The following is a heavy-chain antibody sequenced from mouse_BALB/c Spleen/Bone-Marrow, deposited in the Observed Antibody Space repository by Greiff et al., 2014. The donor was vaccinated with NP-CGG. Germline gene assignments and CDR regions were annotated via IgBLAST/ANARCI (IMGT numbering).Heavy chain of an antibody. Sequence: VQLKEAGPELEKPGASGEISCQASGYSFTGYKIKWGEASNGKSLLWVGNIDPYYGGTSYNQKFKGKATLTVDKSSSTAYMQLKSLTSEDSAVYYCAITARATLAWFAYWGQGTLVTVSA. CDR3: AITARATLAWFAY. V-gene: IGHV1-39*01. J-gene: IGHJ3*01. CDR1: GYSFTGYK. CDR2: IDPYYGGT. D-gene: IGHD3-1*01.